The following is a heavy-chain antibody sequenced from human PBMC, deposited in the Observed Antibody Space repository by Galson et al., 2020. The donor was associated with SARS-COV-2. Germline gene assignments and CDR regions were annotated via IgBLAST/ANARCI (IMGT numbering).Heavy chain of an antibody. CDR2: ISSSSSYI. D-gene: IGHD5-18*01. CDR3: ARDRDQYSGIQLWYAFDI. CDR1: GFTFSSYS. Sequence: NSGGSLRLSCAASGFTFSSYSMNWVRQAPGKGLEWVSSISSSSSYIYYADSVKVRFTISRDNAKNSLYLQMNSLRAEDTAVYYCARDRDQYSGIQLWYAFDIWGQGTMVTVSS. J-gene: IGHJ3*02. V-gene: IGHV3-21*01.